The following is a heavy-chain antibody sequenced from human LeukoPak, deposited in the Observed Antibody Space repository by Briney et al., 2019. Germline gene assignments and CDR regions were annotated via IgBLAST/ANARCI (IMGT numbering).Heavy chain of an antibody. J-gene: IGHJ4*02. V-gene: IGHV1-18*01. CDR1: GYTFTSYS. CDR3: ARDKKVGVDTAMANFDY. Sequence: ASVKVSFKASGYTFTSYSISWVRQAPGQGLEWMGWISAYNGNTNYAQKLQGRVTMTTDTSTSTAYMELRSLRSDDTAVYYCARDKKVGVDTAMANFDYWGQGTLVTVSS. D-gene: IGHD5-18*01. CDR2: ISAYNGNT.